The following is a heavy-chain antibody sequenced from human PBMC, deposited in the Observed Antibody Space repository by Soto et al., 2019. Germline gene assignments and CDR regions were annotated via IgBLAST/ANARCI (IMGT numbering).Heavy chain of an antibody. CDR2: ISGSGGST. CDR1: GFTFSSYA. V-gene: IGHV3-23*01. D-gene: IGHD5-18*01. CDR3: AKDPVYQEGDSYGSGIFHGMDV. Sequence: GGSLRLSCAASGFTFSSYAMSWVRQAPGKGLEWVSAISGSGGSTYYADSVKGRFTISRDNSKNTLYLQMNSLRAEDTAVYYCAKDPVYQEGDSYGSGIFHGMDVWGQGTTVTVSS. J-gene: IGHJ6*02.